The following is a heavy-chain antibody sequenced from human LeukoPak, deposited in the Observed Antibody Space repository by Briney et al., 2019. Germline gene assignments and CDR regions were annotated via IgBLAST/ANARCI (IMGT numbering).Heavy chain of an antibody. CDR2: MNPNSGNT. J-gene: IGHJ3*02. CDR3: ARAVIRWLVPKLAFDI. Sequence: GASVKVSCKASGGTFSSYAISWVRQATGQGLEWMGWMNPNSGNTGYAQKFQGRVTMTRNTSISTAYMELSSLRSEDTAVYYCARAVIRWLVPKLAFDIWGQGTMVTVSS. V-gene: IGHV1-8*02. D-gene: IGHD6-19*01. CDR1: GGTFSSYA.